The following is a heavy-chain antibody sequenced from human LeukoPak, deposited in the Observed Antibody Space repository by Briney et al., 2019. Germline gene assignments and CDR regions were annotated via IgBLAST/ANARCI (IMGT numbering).Heavy chain of an antibody. CDR1: GYTFTSYG. V-gene: IGHV1-18*01. CDR2: ISTYNGNT. CDR3: ARTPPGPTVTTCGY. Sequence: ASVKVSCKASGYTFTSYGISWVRQAPGQGLEWMGWISTYNGNTNYAQKPQGRVTMTTDTSTSTAYMELRSLRSDDTAVYYCARTPPGPTVTTCGYWGQGTLVTVSS. J-gene: IGHJ4*02. D-gene: IGHD4-17*01.